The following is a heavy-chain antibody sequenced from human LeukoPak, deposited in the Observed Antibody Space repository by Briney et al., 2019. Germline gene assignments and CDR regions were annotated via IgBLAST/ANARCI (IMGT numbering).Heavy chain of an antibody. J-gene: IGHJ4*02. CDR1: GFTFSSYS. CDR2: ISSSSSYI. D-gene: IGHD3-3*01. V-gene: IGHV3-21*01. CDR3: ARIPIFGVVTDY. Sequence: PGGSLRPSCAAPGFTFSSYSMNWVRQAPGKGLEWVSSISSSSSYIYYADSVKGRFTISRDNAKNSLYLQMNSLRAEDTAVYYCARIPIFGVVTDYWGQGTLVTVSS.